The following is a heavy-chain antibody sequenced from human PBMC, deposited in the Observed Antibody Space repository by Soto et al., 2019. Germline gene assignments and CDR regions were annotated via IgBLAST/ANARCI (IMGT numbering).Heavy chain of an antibody. D-gene: IGHD2-8*01. CDR2: VVPIFGTS. CDR3: ARDLNGAIDY. V-gene: IGHV1-69*01. Sequence: QVHLVQSAAEVKKPGSSVRVSCKTSGGTFSRNTIAWIRQAPEQGLEWMGHVVPIFGTSNYAQKFRGRLTITAAESMATAYMEFGSLTAEYTAGDYCARDLNGAIDYWGQGSLVIVSS. CDR1: GGTFSRNT. J-gene: IGHJ4*02.